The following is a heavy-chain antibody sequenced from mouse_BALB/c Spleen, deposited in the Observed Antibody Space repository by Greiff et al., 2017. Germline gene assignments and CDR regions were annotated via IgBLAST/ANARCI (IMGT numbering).Heavy chain of an antibody. V-gene: IGHV5-6-3*01. CDR2: INSNGGST. CDR3: ARDEGLLY. D-gene: IGHD1-1*01. J-gene: IGHJ2*01. Sequence: EVKVEESGGGLVQPGGSLKLSCAASGFTFSSYGMSWVRQTPDKRLELVATINSNGGSTYYPDSVKGRFTISRDNAKNTLYLQMSSLKSEDTAMYYCARDEGLLYWGQGTTLTVSS. CDR1: GFTFSSYG.